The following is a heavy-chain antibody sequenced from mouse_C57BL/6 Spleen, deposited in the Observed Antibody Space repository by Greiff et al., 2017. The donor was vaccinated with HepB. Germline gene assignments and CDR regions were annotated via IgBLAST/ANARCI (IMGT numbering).Heavy chain of an antibody. CDR2: IDPETGGT. CDR3: TRRNYYGSSPNWPFDY. Sequence: QVQLQQSGAELVRPGASVTLSCKASGYTFTDYEMHWVKQTPVHGLEWIGAIDPETGGTAYNQKFKGKAILTADKSSSTAYMELRSRTSEDSAVYYCTRRNYYGSSPNWPFDYWGQGTTLTVSS. J-gene: IGHJ2*01. V-gene: IGHV1-15*01. CDR1: GYTFTDYE. D-gene: IGHD1-1*01.